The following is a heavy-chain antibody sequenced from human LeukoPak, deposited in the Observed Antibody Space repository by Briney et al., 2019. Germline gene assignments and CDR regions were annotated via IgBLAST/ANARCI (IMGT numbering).Heavy chain of an antibody. CDR3: AREDFGVVIHNWFDP. J-gene: IGHJ5*02. V-gene: IGHV1-69*04. Sequence: PVKVSCKASGGTFSSYTISWVRQAPGQGLEWMGRIIPIRGIANYAQKFQGRVTITADKSTSTAYMELSSLRSEDTAVYYCAREDFGVVIHNWFDPWGQGTLVTVSS. D-gene: IGHD3-3*01. CDR2: IIPIRGIA. CDR1: GGTFSSYT.